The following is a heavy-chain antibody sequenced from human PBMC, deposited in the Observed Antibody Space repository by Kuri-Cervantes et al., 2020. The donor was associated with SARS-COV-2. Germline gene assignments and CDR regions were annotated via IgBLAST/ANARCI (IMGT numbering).Heavy chain of an antibody. CDR2: IYSGGST. J-gene: IGHJ4*02. D-gene: IGHD6-19*01. CDR3: AKDILAVAGLGYSDY. V-gene: IGHV3-53*04. Sequence: GESLKISCAASGFSFRKAWMTWVRQAPGKGLEWVSVIYSGGSTYYADSVKGRFTISRHNSKNTLYLQMNSLRAEDTALYYCAKDILAVAGLGYSDYWGQGTLVTVSS. CDR1: GFSFRKAW.